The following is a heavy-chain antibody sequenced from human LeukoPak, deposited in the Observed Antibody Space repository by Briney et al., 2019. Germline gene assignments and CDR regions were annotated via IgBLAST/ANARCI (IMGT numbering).Heavy chain of an antibody. V-gene: IGHV3-74*01. Sequence: GGSLRLSCAASGFTFSSYSMNWVRQAPGKGLMWVSRISSDGSTYYADSARGRFTISRDNAANTVYLQVNGLRAEDTAVYYCARGSGAYGDFDYWGQGTLVTVSS. CDR2: ISSDGST. D-gene: IGHD6-19*01. CDR1: GFTFSSYS. J-gene: IGHJ4*02. CDR3: ARGSGAYGDFDY.